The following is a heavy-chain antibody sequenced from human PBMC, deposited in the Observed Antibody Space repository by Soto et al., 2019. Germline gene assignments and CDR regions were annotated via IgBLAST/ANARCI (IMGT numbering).Heavy chain of an antibody. J-gene: IGHJ4*02. D-gene: IGHD2-15*01. CDR3: ARDGWAAEPYYFDY. Sequence: HPEGSLRLSCAASGFTFSSHAMHWVRQAPGKGLEWVAVISYDGSNKYYADSVKGRFTISRDNSKNTLYLQMNSLRAEDTAVYYCARDGWAAEPYYFDYWGQGALVTVSS. CDR2: ISYDGSNK. CDR1: GFTFSSHA. V-gene: IGHV3-30-3*01.